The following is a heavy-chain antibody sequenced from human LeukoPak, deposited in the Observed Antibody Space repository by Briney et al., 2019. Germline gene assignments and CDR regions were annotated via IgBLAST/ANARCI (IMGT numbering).Heavy chain of an antibody. J-gene: IGHJ4*02. D-gene: IGHD3-22*01. CDR3: ARDVGGSGYIDY. CDR2: IYISGTT. CDR1: NGSISNYY. V-gene: IGHV4-4*07. Sequence: PSETLSLTCTVSNGSISNYYWSWVRQPAGKGLEWIGRIYISGTTNYNPSLKSRITMSLDTSKNQLSLKLSSVTAADTAVYYCARDVGGSGYIDYWGQGTLITVSS.